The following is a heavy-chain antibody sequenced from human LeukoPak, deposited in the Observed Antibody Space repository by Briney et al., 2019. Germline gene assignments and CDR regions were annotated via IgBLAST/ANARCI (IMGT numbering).Heavy chain of an antibody. CDR2: ISSSSSYI. CDR1: GFTFSSYS. V-gene: IGHV3-21*04. Sequence: GGSLRLSCAASGFTFSSYSMNWVRQAPGKGLEWVSSISSSSSYIYYADSVKGRFTISRDNAKNSLYLRMNSLRAEDTAVYYCASSVGASTGSLDYWGQGTLVTVSS. D-gene: IGHD1-26*01. CDR3: ASSVGASTGSLDY. J-gene: IGHJ4*02.